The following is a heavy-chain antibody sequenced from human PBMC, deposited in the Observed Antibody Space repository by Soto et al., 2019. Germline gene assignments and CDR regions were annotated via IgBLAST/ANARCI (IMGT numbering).Heavy chain of an antibody. CDR2: NSAHNGNT. CDR3: ARAPAAEWLPTSFDY. D-gene: IGHD6-19*01. V-gene: IGHV1-18*01. J-gene: IGHJ4*02. CDR1: GYTFTSYG. Sequence: QVQLVQSGAEVKKPGASVKVSCKASGYTFTSYGISWVRQAPGQGLEWMGWNSAHNGNTNYAQKLQGRVTMTTDTSTSTAYMELRSLRSDDTAVYYCARAPAAEWLPTSFDYWGQGTLVTVSS.